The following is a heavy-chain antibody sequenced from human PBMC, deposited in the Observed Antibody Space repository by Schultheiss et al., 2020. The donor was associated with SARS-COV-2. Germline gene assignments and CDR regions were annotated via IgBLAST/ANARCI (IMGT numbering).Heavy chain of an antibody. CDR1: GFIFSNYD. J-gene: IGHJ5*02. CDR3: ARGFFDP. Sequence: GGSLRLSCEASGFIFSNYDMSWVRQAPGKGLEWVAVIWYDGSNKYYADSVKGRFTISRDNAKNSLYLHMNSLRAEDTALYYCARGFFDPWGQGTLVTVSS. V-gene: IGHV3-33*08. CDR2: IWYDGSNK. D-gene: IGHD3-10*01.